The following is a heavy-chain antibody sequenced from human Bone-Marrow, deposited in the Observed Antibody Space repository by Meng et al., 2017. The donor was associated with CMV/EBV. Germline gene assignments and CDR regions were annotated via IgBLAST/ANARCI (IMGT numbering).Heavy chain of an antibody. CDR2: MNPNSGNT. CDR1: GYTFTSYD. D-gene: IGHD1-1*01. CDR3: ARVPELTLSMDV. J-gene: IGHJ6*02. V-gene: IGHV1-8*03. Sequence: ASVKVSCKASGYTFTSYDINWVRQATGQGLEWMGWMNPNSGNTGYAQKFRGRVTITRNTSISTAYMELSSLRSEDTAVYYCARVPELTLSMDVWGQGTTVTVSS.